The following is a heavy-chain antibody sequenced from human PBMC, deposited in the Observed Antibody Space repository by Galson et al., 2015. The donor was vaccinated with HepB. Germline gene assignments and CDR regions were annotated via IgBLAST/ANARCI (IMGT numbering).Heavy chain of an antibody. CDR3: ARQPVDTARVYYFDY. Sequence: QSGAEVTKPGESLKIFCKGSGYSFTSYWIGWVRQMPGKGLEWMGIIYPGDSDTRYSPSFQGQVTISADKSISTAYLQWSSLKASDTAMYYCARQPVDTARVYYFDYWGQGTLVTVSS. J-gene: IGHJ4*02. V-gene: IGHV5-51*01. CDR2: IYPGDSDT. CDR1: GYSFTSYW. D-gene: IGHD5-18*01.